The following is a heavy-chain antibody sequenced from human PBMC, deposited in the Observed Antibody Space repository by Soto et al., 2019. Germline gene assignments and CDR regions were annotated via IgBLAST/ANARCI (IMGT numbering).Heavy chain of an antibody. CDR1: GYSFTSYW. Sequence: PGESLKISCKGSGYSFTSYWIGWVRQMPGKGLEWMGIIYPGDSDTRYSPSFQGQVTISADKPISTAYLQWSSLKASDTAMYYCARHNPPPPSWVGATGWYYYYGMDVWGQGTTVTVSS. CDR3: ARHNPPPPSWVGATGWYYYYGMDV. V-gene: IGHV5-51*01. CDR2: IYPGDSDT. J-gene: IGHJ6*02. D-gene: IGHD1-26*01.